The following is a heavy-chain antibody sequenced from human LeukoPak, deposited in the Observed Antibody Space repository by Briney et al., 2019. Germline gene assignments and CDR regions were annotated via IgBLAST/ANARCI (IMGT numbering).Heavy chain of an antibody. D-gene: IGHD5-12*01. J-gene: IGHJ4*02. CDR1: GGSISSYY. V-gene: IGHV4-4*07. CDR3: AREGGYSGYETGFDY. Sequence: SETLSLTCTVSGGSISSYYWSWIRQPAGKGLEWIGRIYTSGSTNHDPSLKSRVTMSVDTSKNQFSLKLSSVTAADTAVYYCAREGGYSGYETGFDYWGQGTLVTVSS. CDR2: IYTSGST.